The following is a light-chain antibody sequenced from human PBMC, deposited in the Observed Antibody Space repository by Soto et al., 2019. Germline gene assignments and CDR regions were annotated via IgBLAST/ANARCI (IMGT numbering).Light chain of an antibody. CDR1: QSVSSY. Sequence: EIVLTQSPATLSLSPGERATLSCRASQSVSSYLAWYQQKPGQAPRLLIYDASNRATGIPARFSGSGPGTDFTLPISSLEPEDFAVYYCQQRSNWPSITFGQGTRLEIK. CDR2: DAS. V-gene: IGKV3D-11*02. CDR3: QQRSNWPSIT. J-gene: IGKJ5*01.